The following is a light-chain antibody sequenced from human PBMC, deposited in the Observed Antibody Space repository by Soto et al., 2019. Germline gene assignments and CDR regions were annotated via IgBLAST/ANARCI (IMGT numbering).Light chain of an antibody. CDR3: QQYHRSSIT. J-gene: IGKJ5*01. V-gene: IGKV1-5*01. Sequence: VQMTQSPSTLSASVGDRVTITCRASQSLNNGLAWYQQKPGKAPNLLIYDASTLERGVPSRFSGTGSGTEFTLTISSLQPDDFATYYCQQYHRSSITFAQGTRLAI. CDR2: DAS. CDR1: QSLNNG.